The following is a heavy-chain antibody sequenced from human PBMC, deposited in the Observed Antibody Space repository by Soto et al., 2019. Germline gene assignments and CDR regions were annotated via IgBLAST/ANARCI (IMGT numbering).Heavy chain of an antibody. CDR2: LSGSGSST. J-gene: IGHJ6*02. CDR3: AKEMNFDFLAGYGMDV. V-gene: IGHV3-23*01. Sequence: PGGSLRLSCVASGFTFSNYAMSWVRQAPGKGLEWVSVLSGSGSSTYYADSVKGRFTISRDNSKDTVFVQVNSLRVEDTAVYYCAKEMNFDFLAGYGMDVWGQGTTVTVSS. D-gene: IGHD3-3*01. CDR1: GFTFSNYA.